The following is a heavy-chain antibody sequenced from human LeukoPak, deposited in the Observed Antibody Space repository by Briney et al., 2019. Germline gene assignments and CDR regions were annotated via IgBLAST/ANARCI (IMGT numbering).Heavy chain of an antibody. Sequence: SETLSLTFAVLDSSISSGYYWGWIRQPPGKGLEWIGSIYHSGSTYYNPSLKSRVTISVDTSKNQFSLKLSSVTAADTAVYYCARLRVGTQYYFDYWGQGTLVTVSS. D-gene: IGHD1-26*01. CDR1: DSSISSGYY. CDR2: IYHSGST. J-gene: IGHJ4*02. CDR3: ARLRVGTQYYFDY. V-gene: IGHV4-38-2*01.